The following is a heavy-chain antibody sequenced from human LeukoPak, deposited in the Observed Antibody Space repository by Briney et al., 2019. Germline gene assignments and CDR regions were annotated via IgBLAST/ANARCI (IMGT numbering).Heavy chain of an antibody. CDR3: ARVSRAQDIVVVPAAWGAFDI. CDR1: GGSISSYY. Sequence: TSETLSLTCAVSGGSISSYYWSWIWQPPGQGLEWIGYIYYSGSTNYNHSLKSRVTISVDTSKNQFSLKLSSVTAADTAVYYCARVSRAQDIVVVPAAWGAFDIWGQGTMVTVSS. D-gene: IGHD2-2*01. CDR2: IYYSGST. J-gene: IGHJ3*02. V-gene: IGHV4-59*01.